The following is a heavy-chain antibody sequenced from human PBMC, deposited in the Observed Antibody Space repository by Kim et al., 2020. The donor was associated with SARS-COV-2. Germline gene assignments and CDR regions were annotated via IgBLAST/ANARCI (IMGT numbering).Heavy chain of an antibody. D-gene: IGHD6-13*01. J-gene: IGHJ5*02. CDR3: AKDNWANGGSSSWSWFDP. CDR1: GFTFSSYG. V-gene: IGHV3-30*18. Sequence: GGSLRLSCAASGFTFSSYGMHWVRQAPGKGLEWVAVISYDGSNKYYADSVKGRFTISRDNSKNTLYLQMNSLRAEDTAVYYCAKDNWANGGSSSWSWFDPWGQGTLLTVSS. CDR2: ISYDGSNK.